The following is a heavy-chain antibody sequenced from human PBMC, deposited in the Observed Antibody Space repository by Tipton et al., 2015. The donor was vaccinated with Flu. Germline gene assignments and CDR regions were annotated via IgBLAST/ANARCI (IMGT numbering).Heavy chain of an antibody. V-gene: IGHV4-39*07. J-gene: IGHJ5*02. CDR2: IYHSGTA. CDR3: ARYPESNYHLFSP. CDR1: GGSISSSRYY. Sequence: PGLVKPSETLSPTCTVSGGSISSSRYYWGWIRQPPGKGLEWIGSIYHSGTAYYNPSLKSRVTISVDTSKNQISLKLSSVTAADTAVYYCARYPESNYHLFSPWGQVALVTGSS. D-gene: IGHD4-11*01.